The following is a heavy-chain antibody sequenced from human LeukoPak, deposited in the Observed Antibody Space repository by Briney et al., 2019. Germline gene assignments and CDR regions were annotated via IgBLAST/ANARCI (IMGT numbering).Heavy chain of an antibody. Sequence: PSETLSLTCTVSGGSISSYYWSWIRQPPGKGLEWIGYIYYSGSTNYNPSLKSRVTISVDTSKNQFSLKLSSVTAADTAVYYCARERRGSTGDFDYWGQGTLVTVSS. J-gene: IGHJ4*02. CDR2: IYYSGST. D-gene: IGHD3-10*01. V-gene: IGHV4-59*01. CDR1: GGSISSYY. CDR3: ARERRGSTGDFDY.